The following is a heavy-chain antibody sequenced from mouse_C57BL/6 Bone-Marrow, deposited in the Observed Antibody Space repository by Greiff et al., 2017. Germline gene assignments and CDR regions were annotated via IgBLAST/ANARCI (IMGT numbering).Heavy chain of an antibody. CDR3: TRPNYYGSSYGFAY. D-gene: IGHD1-1*01. CDR2: IRNKANNHAT. V-gene: IGHV6-6*01. Sequence: EVKLVESGGGLVQPGGSMKLSCAASGFTFSDAWMDWVRQSPEKGLEWVAEIRNKANNHATYYAESVKGRFTISRDDSQSSVYLQMNSLRAEDAGIYSCTRPNYYGSSYGFAYWGQGTLVTVSA. CDR1: GFTFSDAW. J-gene: IGHJ3*01.